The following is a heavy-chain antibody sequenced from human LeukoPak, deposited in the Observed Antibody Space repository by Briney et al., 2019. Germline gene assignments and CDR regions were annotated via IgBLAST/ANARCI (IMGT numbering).Heavy chain of an antibody. CDR3: AAWYSETTQEHNS. CDR1: GFTFSNYW. CDR2: INPDGSTT. J-gene: IGHJ4*02. Sequence: GGSLRLSCAASGFTFSNYWMHWVRQDPGKGLVWVSFINPDGSTTNYADSVKGRFTISRDNAKASLFLQMNNLRAEDTALYYCAAWYSETTQEHNSWGQGTLVTVSS. V-gene: IGHV3-74*01. D-gene: IGHD2-21*01.